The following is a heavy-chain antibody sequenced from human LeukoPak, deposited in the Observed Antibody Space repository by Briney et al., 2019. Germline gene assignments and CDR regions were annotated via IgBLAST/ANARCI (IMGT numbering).Heavy chain of an antibody. V-gene: IGHV1-2*02. CDR1: GYTFTGYY. CDR2: INPNSGGT. D-gene: IGHD4-23*01. J-gene: IGHJ4*02. CDR3: ARGFDYGGVLDY. Sequence: ASVKVSCKASGYTFTGYYMHWVRQAPGQGLEWMGWINPNSGGTNYAQKFQGRVTMTRDTSISTAYMELSRLGSDDTAVYYCARGFDYGGVLDYWGQGTLVTVSS.